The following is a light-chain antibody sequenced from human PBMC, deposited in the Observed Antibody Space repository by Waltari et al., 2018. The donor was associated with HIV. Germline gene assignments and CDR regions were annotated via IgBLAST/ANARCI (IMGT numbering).Light chain of an antibody. Sequence: EIVLTQSPGTLSLSPGERATLSCRASQSVSSSYLAGYQQKPGQAPRLLIYGASSRATGIPDRFSGSGSGTDFTLTISRLEPEDFAVYYGQQYDNSPQFTFGPGTKVDI. J-gene: IGKJ3*01. CDR2: GAS. CDR1: QSVSSSY. CDR3: QQYDNSPQFT. V-gene: IGKV3-20*01.